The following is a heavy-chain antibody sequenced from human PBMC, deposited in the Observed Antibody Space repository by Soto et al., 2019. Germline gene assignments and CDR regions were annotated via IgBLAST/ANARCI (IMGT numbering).Heavy chain of an antibody. D-gene: IGHD6-6*01. J-gene: IGHJ6*02. Sequence: SETLSLTCTVSGGSISSSSYYWGWIRQPPGKGLEWIGSIYYSGSTYYNPSLKSRVTISVDTSKNQFSLKLSSVTAADTAVYYCARHSESSSSPPVLYYYGMDVWGQGTTVTVSS. CDR3: ARHSESSSSPPVLYYYGMDV. CDR2: IYYSGST. V-gene: IGHV4-39*01. CDR1: GGSISSSSYY.